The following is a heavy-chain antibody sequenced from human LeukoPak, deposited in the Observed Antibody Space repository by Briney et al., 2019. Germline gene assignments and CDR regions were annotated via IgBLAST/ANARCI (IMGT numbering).Heavy chain of an antibody. D-gene: IGHD6-19*01. J-gene: IGHJ4*02. CDR1: GDSVYSNSAA. CDR3: AREVAGTFAFDY. CDR2: TYYRSKWYN. V-gene: IGHV6-1*01. Sequence: SQTLSLTCDLSGDSVYSNSAAWNWIRQSPSRGLEWLGRTYYRSKWYNDYTIYAVSVKSRITINPDTSKNQFSLQLDSVTPEDTAVYYCAREVAGTFAFDYWGQRTLVTVSS.